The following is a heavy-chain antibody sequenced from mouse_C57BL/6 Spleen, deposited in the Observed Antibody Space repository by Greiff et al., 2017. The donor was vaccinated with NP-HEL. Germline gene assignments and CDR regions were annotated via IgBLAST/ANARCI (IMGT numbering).Heavy chain of an antibody. Sequence: LVESGPELVKPGASVKISCKASGYTFTDYYINWVKQRPGQGLAWIGWIYPGSGNTKYNEKFKGKATLTVDTSSSTAYMQLSSLTSEDSAVYFCARLGRDAMDYWGQGTSVTVSS. V-gene: IGHV1-84*01. D-gene: IGHD4-1*01. CDR3: ARLGRDAMDY. CDR1: GYTFTDYY. CDR2: IYPGSGNT. J-gene: IGHJ4*01.